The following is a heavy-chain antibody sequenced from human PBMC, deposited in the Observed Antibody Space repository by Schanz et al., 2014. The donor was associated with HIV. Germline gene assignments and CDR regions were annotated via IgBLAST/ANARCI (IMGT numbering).Heavy chain of an antibody. CDR1: GFTFSSYS. J-gene: IGHJ6*02. CDR2: IWYDGGSK. Sequence: QVQLVESGGGVVQPGGSLRLSCAASGFTFSSYSMNWVRQAAGKGLEWVAVIWYDGGSKYYADSVRGRFTISRDNSKNTLYLQMNSLRAEDTAVYYCARRSTPGGYYGMDVRGQGTTVTVSS. D-gene: IGHD2-15*01. CDR3: ARRSTPGGYYGMDV. V-gene: IGHV3-33*08.